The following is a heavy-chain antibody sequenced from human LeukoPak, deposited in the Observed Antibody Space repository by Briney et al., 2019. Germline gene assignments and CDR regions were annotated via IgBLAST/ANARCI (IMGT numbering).Heavy chain of an antibody. CDR3: AREDSGNSDDSIDI. CDR2: IYFDGST. J-gene: IGHJ3*02. CDR1: GGSISTSNYD. Sequence: SETLSLTCTVSGGSISTSNYDSGWIRQPPGKGLEWIVSIYFDGSTYYHPSLKSRVTISLHTSNNQFSLKLRSVTTADTAANYCAREDSGNSDDSIDIWGQGRMATASS. V-gene: IGHV4-39*07. D-gene: IGHD4-23*01.